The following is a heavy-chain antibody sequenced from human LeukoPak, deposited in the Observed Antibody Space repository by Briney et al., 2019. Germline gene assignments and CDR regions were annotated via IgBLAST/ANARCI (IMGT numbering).Heavy chain of an antibody. CDR1: GGSISSYY. CDR2: VYSSGST. D-gene: IGHD6-19*01. Sequence: SSETLSLTCTVSGGSISSYYWSWIRQPAGKGLEWIGRVYSSGSTSYNPSLKSRVTMSVDTSKNQFSLRLSSVTAADTAVYYCARVGSSGWYTWFDPWGQGTLVTVSS. J-gene: IGHJ5*02. CDR3: ARVGSSGWYTWFDP. V-gene: IGHV4-4*07.